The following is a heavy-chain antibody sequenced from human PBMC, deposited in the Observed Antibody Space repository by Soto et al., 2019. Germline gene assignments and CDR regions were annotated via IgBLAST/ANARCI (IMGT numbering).Heavy chain of an antibody. CDR3: AKDRSSSLDGMDV. CDR1: EFKFTIYG. V-gene: IGHV3-33*06. J-gene: IGHJ6*02. CDR2: VWYDGSNK. Sequence: GGSLRLSCAASEFKFTIYGMHWVRQAPGKGLEWVAVVWYDGSNKYYADSVKGRFTISRDNSKNTLYLQVNSLRAEDTAVYYCAKDRSSSLDGMDVWGQGTTVTVSS. D-gene: IGHD6-13*01.